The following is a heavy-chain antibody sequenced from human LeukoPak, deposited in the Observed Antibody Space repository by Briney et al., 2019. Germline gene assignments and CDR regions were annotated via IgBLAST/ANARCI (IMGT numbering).Heavy chain of an antibody. D-gene: IGHD2-15*01. V-gene: IGHV3-15*01. CDR3: TTDAPLVGYCSGGSCFDAFDI. CDR1: GFTFSNAW. Sequence: GGSLRLSCAASGFTFSNAWMSWVRQAPGKGLEWVGRIKSKTDGGTTDYAAPVKGRFTISRDDSKNTLYLQMNSLKTEDTAVYYCTTDAPLVGYCSGGSCFDAFDIWGQGTMVTVSS. CDR2: IKSKTDGGTT. J-gene: IGHJ3*02.